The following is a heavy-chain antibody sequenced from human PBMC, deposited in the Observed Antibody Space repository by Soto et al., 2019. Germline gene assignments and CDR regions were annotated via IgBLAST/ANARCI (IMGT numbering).Heavy chain of an antibody. CDR2: INAGNGNT. CDR1: GYTFTSYA. V-gene: IGHV1-3*01. CDR3: AILPDYCSSTSCPTGWFDP. J-gene: IGHJ5*02. D-gene: IGHD2-2*01. Sequence: ASVKVFCKASGYTFTSYAMHWVRQAPGQRLEWMGWINAGNGNTKYSQKFQGRVTITRDTSASTAYMELSSLRSEDTAVYYCAILPDYCSSTSCPTGWFDPWGQGTLVTVSS.